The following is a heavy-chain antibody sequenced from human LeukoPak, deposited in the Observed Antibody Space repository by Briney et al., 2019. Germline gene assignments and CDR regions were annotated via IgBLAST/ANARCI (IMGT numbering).Heavy chain of an antibody. CDR3: ARDFWSGYSRTAGMDV. J-gene: IGHJ6*02. Sequence: ASVRVFCKASGYTFTSYDINWVRQATGQGLEWMGWMNPNSGNTGYAQKFQGRVIMTRNTSISTAYMELSSLRSEDTAVYYCARDFWSGYSRTAGMDVWGQGTTVTVSS. CDR2: MNPNSGNT. D-gene: IGHD3-3*01. CDR1: GYTFTSYD. V-gene: IGHV1-8*01.